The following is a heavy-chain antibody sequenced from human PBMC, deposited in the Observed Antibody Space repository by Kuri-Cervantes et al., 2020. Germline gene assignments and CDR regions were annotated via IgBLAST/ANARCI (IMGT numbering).Heavy chain of an antibody. CDR3: ASNFDLLGYCSGGSCYFDY. D-gene: IGHD2-15*01. Sequence: GSLRLSCTVSGGSISSYYWSWIRQPARKGLEWIGRIYTSGSTNYNPSLKSRVTMSVDTSKNQFSLRLSSVTAADTAVYYCASNFDLLGYCSGGSCYFDYWGQGILVTVSS. V-gene: IGHV4-4*07. J-gene: IGHJ4*02. CDR1: GGSISSYY. CDR2: IYTSGST.